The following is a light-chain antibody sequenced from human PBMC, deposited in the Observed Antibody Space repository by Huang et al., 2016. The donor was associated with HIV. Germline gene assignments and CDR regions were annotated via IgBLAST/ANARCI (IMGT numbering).Light chain of an antibody. CDR1: QSISSY. J-gene: IGKJ5*01. V-gene: IGKV1-39*01. CDR2: AAS. Sequence: DIQMTQSPSSLSASVGDRVTITCRASQSISSYLNWYQQRPGTAPKLLSFAASSLQSGVPSRFSGSVSGTDFTLTISSLQPEDFATYFCQQSYSTPRITFGQGTRLDIK. CDR3: QQSYSTPRIT.